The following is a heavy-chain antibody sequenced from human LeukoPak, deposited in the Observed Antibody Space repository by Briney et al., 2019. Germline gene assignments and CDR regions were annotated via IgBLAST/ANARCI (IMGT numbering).Heavy chain of an antibody. J-gene: IGHJ6*03. V-gene: IGHV4-61*08. CDR1: GFSLSTSGVG. CDR3: ARVTENYGSGRRHNYYYYYMDV. CDR2: IYYSGST. Sequence: SGPTLVNPTQTLTLTCTFSGFSLSTSGVGVSWIRQPPGKGLEWIGYIYYSGSTNYNPSLKSRVTISVDTSKNQFSLKLSSVTAADTAVYYCARVTENYGSGRRHNYYYYYMDVWGKGTTVTISS. D-gene: IGHD3-10*01.